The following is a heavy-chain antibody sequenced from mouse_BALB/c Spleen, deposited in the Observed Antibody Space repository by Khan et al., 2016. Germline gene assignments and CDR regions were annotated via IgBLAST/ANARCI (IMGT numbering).Heavy chain of an antibody. CDR2: ISYSGTT. CDR3: ARWLDAMDY. Sequence: EVKLEESGPGLVKPSQSLSLTCTVTGYSITSDYAWNWIRQFPGNKLEWMGYISYSGTTTYNPSLKSRISSTRDTSKNQFFLQLNSVTTEVTATYYCARWLDAMDYWGQGTSVTVSS. V-gene: IGHV3-2*02. D-gene: IGHD2-2*01. J-gene: IGHJ4*01. CDR1: GYSITSDYA.